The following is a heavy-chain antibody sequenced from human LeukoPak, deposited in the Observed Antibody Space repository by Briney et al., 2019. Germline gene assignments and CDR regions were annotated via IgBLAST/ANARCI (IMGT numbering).Heavy chain of an antibody. Sequence: SVKVSCKASGGTFSSYAISWVRQAPGQGLEWVGGIIPILGTANYAQKFQGRVTITADESTSTAYMELSSLRSEDTAVYYCATKRGYSYGSPHWGQGTLVTVSS. V-gene: IGHV1-69*13. J-gene: IGHJ4*02. D-gene: IGHD5-18*01. CDR2: IIPILGTA. CDR1: GGTFSSYA. CDR3: ATKRGYSYGSPH.